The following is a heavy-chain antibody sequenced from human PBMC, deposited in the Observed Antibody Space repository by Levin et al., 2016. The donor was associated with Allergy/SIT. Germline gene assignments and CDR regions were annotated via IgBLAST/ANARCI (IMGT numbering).Heavy chain of an antibody. V-gene: IGHV5-10-1*01. J-gene: IGHJ4*02. D-gene: IGHD3-16*01. CDR3: ASHSGAGDEGFDY. Sequence: VRQMPGKGLEWMGRIDPSDSYTNYSPSFQGHVTISADKSISTAYLQWSSLKASDTAMYYCASHSGAGDEGFDYWGQGTLVTVSS. CDR2: IDPSDSYT.